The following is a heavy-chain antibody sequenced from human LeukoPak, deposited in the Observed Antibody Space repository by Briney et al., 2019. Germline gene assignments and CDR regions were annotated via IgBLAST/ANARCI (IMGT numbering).Heavy chain of an antibody. Sequence: PGGPLRLSCAASGFTFSSYAMHWVRQAPGKGLEWVAVISYDGSNKYYADSVKGRFTISRDNSKNTLYLQMNSLRAEDTAVYYCARDLKRITIFLPHGYWGQGTLVTVSS. CDR1: GFTFSSYA. CDR3: ARDLKRITIFLPHGY. CDR2: ISYDGSNK. V-gene: IGHV3-30*04. J-gene: IGHJ4*02. D-gene: IGHD3-9*01.